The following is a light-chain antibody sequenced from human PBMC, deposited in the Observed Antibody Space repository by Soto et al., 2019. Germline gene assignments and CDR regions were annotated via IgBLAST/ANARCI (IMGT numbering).Light chain of an antibody. CDR3: QQYENWPAMYT. V-gene: IGKV3-15*01. J-gene: IGKJ2*01. CDR1: QSVRSK. Sequence: EIVMTQSPATLSVSPGERATLSCRASQSVRSKLAWYQQKLGQAPRLLIYGASTRATGIPARFSGSGSGTEFTLTISSLQSEDFAVYYCQQYENWPAMYTFGRGTKLEIK. CDR2: GAS.